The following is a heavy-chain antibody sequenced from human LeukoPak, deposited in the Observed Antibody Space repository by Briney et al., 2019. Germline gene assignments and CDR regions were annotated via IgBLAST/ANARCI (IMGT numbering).Heavy chain of an antibody. D-gene: IGHD3-3*01. CDR3: ARGTPSIFGPWSYYGMDV. CDR1: GGSFSGYY. Sequence: SETLSLTCAVYGGSFSGYYWSWIRQPPGKGLEWIGEINHSGSTNYNPSLKSRVTISVDTSKNQFSLKLSSMTAADTAVYYCARGTPSIFGPWSYYGMDVWGQGTTVTVSS. CDR2: INHSGST. V-gene: IGHV4-34*01. J-gene: IGHJ6*02.